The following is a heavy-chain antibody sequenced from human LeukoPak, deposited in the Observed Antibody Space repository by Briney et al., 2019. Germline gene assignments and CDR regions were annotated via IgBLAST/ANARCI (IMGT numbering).Heavy chain of an antibody. CDR1: GFTFRDYA. CDR3: TTNEPDCSTINCYGSGVDFDY. Sequence: GGSLRLSCTASGFTFRDYAMTWFRQAPGKGLEWVGFIKSKTYGGTTEYAAPVKGRFTISRDDSKNTLYVQMNSLKTEDTAIYYCTTNEPDCSTINCYGSGVDFDYWGQGTLVTVSS. V-gene: IGHV3-49*03. J-gene: IGHJ4*02. D-gene: IGHD2-2*01. CDR2: IKSKTYGGTT.